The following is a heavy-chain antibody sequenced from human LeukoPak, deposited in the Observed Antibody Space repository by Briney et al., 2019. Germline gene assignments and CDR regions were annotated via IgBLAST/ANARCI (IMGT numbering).Heavy chain of an antibody. CDR2: ISSSGSTI. CDR1: GFTFSDYY. J-gene: IGHJ3*02. V-gene: IGHV3-11*04. Sequence: GGSLRLSCAASGFTFSDYYMSWIRQAPGKGLEWVSYISSSGSTIYYADSVKGRFTISRDNAKNSLYLQMNSLRAEDTAVYYCARAVGRVYSRYAFDIWGQGTMVTVSS. CDR3: ARAVGRVYSRYAFDI. D-gene: IGHD6-13*01.